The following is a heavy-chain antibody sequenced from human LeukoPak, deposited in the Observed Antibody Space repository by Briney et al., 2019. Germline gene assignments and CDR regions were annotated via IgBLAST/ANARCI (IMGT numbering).Heavy chain of an antibody. CDR1: GYSISSGYY. CDR2: IYRSGST. Sequence: PSETLSLTCAVSGYSISSGYYWGWIRQPPGKGLEWIGSIYRSGSTYYNPSLKSRVTISVDTSKNQFSLKLSSVIAADTAVYYCARANYYGSGSYGFDPWGQGTLVTVSS. V-gene: IGHV4-38-2*01. J-gene: IGHJ5*02. D-gene: IGHD3-10*01. CDR3: ARANYYGSGSYGFDP.